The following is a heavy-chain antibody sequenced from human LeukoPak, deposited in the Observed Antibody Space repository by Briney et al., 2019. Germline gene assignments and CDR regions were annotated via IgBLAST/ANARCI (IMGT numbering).Heavy chain of an antibody. Sequence: SVKVSCKASGGTFSSYAISWVRQAPGQGLEWMGRIIPILGIANYAQKFQGRVTITADKSTSTAYMELSSLRSEDTAVYYCARPSVRGVRYYYYYGMDVWGQGTTVTVSS. V-gene: IGHV1-69*04. CDR1: GGTFSSYA. D-gene: IGHD3-10*01. J-gene: IGHJ6*02. CDR3: ARPSVRGVRYYYYYGMDV. CDR2: IIPILGIA.